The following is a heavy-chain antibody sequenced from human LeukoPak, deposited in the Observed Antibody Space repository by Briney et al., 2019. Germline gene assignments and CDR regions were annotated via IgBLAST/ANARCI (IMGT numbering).Heavy chain of an antibody. J-gene: IGHJ5*02. CDR3: AKGRGNSGWPFDP. CDR1: GFTFSTYA. CDR2: ISGRGDTT. V-gene: IGHV3-23*01. D-gene: IGHD6-19*01. Sequence: GGSLRLSCAASGFTFSTYAMSWVRRAPGKGLEWVSSISGRGDTTCYADSVKGRFTVSRDNSKNTLYLQMNSLRAEDTAVYYCAKGRGNSGWPFDPWGQGTLVTVSS.